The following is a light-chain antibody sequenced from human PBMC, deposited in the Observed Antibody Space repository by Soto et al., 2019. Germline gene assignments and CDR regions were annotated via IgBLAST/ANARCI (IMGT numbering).Light chain of an antibody. Sequence: QSALTQPASVSGSPGQSITISCTGTSSDVGSYNLVSWYQHHPGKAPKLMIYEGSKRPSGVSNRFSGSKSGNTASLTISGLQAEDEADYDCCSYAGSSTSVVFGGGTKVTVL. CDR3: CSYAGSSTSVV. CDR2: EGS. V-gene: IGLV2-23*01. CDR1: SSDVGSYNL. J-gene: IGLJ2*01.